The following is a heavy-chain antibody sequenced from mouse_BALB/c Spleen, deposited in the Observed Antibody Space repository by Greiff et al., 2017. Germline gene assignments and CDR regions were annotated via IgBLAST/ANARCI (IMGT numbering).Heavy chain of an antibody. CDR2: IYPSDSYT. CDR1: GYTFTSYW. Sequence: VQLQQPGAELVRPGASVKLSCKASGYTFTSYWINWVKQRPGQGLEWIGNIYPSDSYTNYNQKFKDKATLTVDKSSSTAYMQLSSPTSEDSAVYYCTRGGNYDYYAMDYWGQGTSVTVSS. D-gene: IGHD2-1*01. CDR3: TRGGNYDYYAMDY. V-gene: IGHV1-69*02. J-gene: IGHJ4*01.